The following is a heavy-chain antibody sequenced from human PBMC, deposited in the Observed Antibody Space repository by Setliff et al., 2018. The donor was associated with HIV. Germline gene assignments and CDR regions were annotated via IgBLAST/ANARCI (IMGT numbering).Heavy chain of an antibody. CDR3: ARAPEVVGATRLYYYYLDV. D-gene: IGHD1-26*01. CDR2: IYTSGST. V-gene: IGHV4-61*02. CDR1: GGSISSGSSY. J-gene: IGHJ6*03. Sequence: SGPTLVNPTQTLSLTCTVSGGSISSGSSYWSWIRQPAGKGLEWIGHIYTSGSTSYNPSLKSRVTMSVKTSKNQFSLRLTSVTAADTAVYFCARAPEVVGATRLYYYYLDVWGKGTTVTVSS.